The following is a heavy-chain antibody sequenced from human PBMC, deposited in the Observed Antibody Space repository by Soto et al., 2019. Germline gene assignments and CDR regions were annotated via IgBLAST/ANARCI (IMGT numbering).Heavy chain of an antibody. V-gene: IGHV4-59*01. J-gene: IGHJ4*02. Sequence: PSETLSLTCAVSGGSISSYYWSWIRQPPGKGLEWVGYTFYTGSTTYNPSLKSRVTISVDTSKNQFSLKLSSVTAADTAVYYCAGTPGAYGDYYFDYWGQGTLVTV. CDR2: TFYTGST. D-gene: IGHD4-17*01. CDR3: AGTPGAYGDYYFDY. CDR1: GGSISSYY.